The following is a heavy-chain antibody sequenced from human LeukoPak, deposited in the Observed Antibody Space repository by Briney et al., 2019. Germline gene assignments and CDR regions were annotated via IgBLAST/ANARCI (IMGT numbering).Heavy chain of an antibody. Sequence: TASETLSLTCAVSGYSISSGYYWGWIRQPPGTGLEWIGSIYHSGSTYYNPSPKSRVTISVDTSKNQFSLKLSSVTAADTAVYYCARGGSGWLLDYWGQGTLVTVSS. CDR2: IYHSGST. J-gene: IGHJ4*02. CDR3: ARGGSGWLLDY. D-gene: IGHD6-19*01. V-gene: IGHV4-38-2*01. CDR1: GYSISSGYY.